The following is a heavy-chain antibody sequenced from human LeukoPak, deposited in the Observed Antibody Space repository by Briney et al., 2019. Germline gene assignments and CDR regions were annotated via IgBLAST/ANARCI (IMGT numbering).Heavy chain of an antibody. J-gene: IGHJ4*02. D-gene: IGHD3-9*01. CDR2: INPNSGGT. Sequence: ASVKVSCKASGYTFTGYYMHWVRQAPGQGLEWMGWINPNSGGTNYAQKFQGRVTMTRDTSINTAYMELSRLRSDDTAVYYCARDRGVGVLRYFDWPSGYWGQGTLVTVSS. V-gene: IGHV1-2*02. CDR3: ARDRGVGVLRYFDWPSGY. CDR1: GYTFTGYY.